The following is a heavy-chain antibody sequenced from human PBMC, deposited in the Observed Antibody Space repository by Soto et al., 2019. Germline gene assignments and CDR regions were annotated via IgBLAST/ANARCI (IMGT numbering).Heavy chain of an antibody. D-gene: IGHD6-19*01. CDR1: GFTFSDYA. CDR2: VSHDGRNT. V-gene: IGHV3-30*18. Sequence: VQLVESGGGVVQPGRSLRLSRAASGFTFSDYAMHWVRQAPGKGLEWVAVVSHDGRNTHYADSVKGRFTISRDSPKNTVSLEMTSLRAEDTGVYYCAKGGRQWLVSSDFNYWGQGALVTVSS. J-gene: IGHJ4*02. CDR3: AKGGRQWLVSSDFNY.